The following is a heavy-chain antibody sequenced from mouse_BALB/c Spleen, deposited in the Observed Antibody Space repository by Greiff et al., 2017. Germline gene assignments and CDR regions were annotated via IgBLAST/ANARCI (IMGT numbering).Heavy chain of an antibody. CDR1: GFTFSSYT. D-gene: IGHD2-1*01. CDR3: AGGYYGNTWFAY. Sequence: EVKLMESGGGLVKPGGSLKLSCAASGFTFSSYTMSWVRQTPEKRLEWVASISSGGSTYYPDSVKGRFTISRDNARNILYLQMSSLRSEDTAMYYCAGGYYGNTWFAYWGQGTLVTVSA. V-gene: IGHV5-6-5*01. J-gene: IGHJ3*01. CDR2: ISSGGST.